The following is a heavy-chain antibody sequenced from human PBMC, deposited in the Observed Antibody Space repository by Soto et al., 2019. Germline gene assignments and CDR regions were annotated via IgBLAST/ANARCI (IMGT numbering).Heavy chain of an antibody. D-gene: IGHD5-12*01. CDR2: ISGSGGST. CDR1: GFTFSSYA. J-gene: IGHJ4*02. CDR3: AKTPIVVTITYWYFDY. Sequence: HPGGSLRLSCAASGFTFSSYAMSWVRQAPGKGLEWVSAISGSGGSTYYADSVKGRFTISRDNSKNTLYLQMNSLRAEDTAVYYCAKTPIVVTITYWYFDYWGQGTLVTVSS. V-gene: IGHV3-23*01.